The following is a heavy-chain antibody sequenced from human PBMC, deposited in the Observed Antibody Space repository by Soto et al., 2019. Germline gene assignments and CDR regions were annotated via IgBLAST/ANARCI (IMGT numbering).Heavy chain of an antibody. Sequence: QVHLQESGPGLVKPSETLSLTCAISGDSIGNFYWSWIRQPAGKGLESLGRLSASGRTNYSPSLQSRVTMSLDRSKNRFSLRLTSASAADTAVYFCARGMGRYFDLWGRGTLVTVSS. CDR1: GDSIGNFY. CDR3: ARGMGRYFDL. CDR2: LSASGRT. V-gene: IGHV4-4*07. J-gene: IGHJ2*01. D-gene: IGHD2-8*01.